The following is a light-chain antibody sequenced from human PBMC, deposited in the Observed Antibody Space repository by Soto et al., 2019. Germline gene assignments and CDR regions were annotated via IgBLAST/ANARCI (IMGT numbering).Light chain of an antibody. CDR1: SSDIDGYNY. CDR3: SSYTSSSTWV. V-gene: IGLV2-14*01. CDR2: EVK. J-gene: IGLJ3*02. Sequence: QSALTQPASVSGSPGQSITISCTGTSSDIDGYNYVSWYQQHPGKAPKLMIYEVKNRPSGVSNRFSGSKSGNTASLTISGLQAEDEADYYCSSYTSSSTWVFGGGTQLTVL.